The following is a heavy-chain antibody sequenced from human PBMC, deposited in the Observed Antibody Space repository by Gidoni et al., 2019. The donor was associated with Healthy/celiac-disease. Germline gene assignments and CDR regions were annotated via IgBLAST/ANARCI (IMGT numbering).Heavy chain of an antibody. D-gene: IGHD2-2*01. V-gene: IGHV3-15*01. CDR2: IKSKTDGGTT. CDR1: GFTFSNAW. Sequence: EVQLVESGGGLVKPGGSLRLSCAASGFTFSNAWMSWVRKAPGKGLEWVGRIKSKTDGGTTDYAAPVKGRFTISRDDSKNTLYLQMNSLKTEDTAVYYCTTDTMSYCSSTSCPNDAFDIWGQGTMVTVSS. J-gene: IGHJ3*02. CDR3: TTDTMSYCSSTSCPNDAFDI.